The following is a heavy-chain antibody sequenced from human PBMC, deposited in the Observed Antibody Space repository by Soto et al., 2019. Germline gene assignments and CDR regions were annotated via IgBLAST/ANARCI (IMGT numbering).Heavy chain of an antibody. Sequence: ASVKVSCKASGYTFTGYYMHWVRQAPGQGLEWMGWINPNSGGTNYAQKFQGRVTMARDTSISTAYMELSRLRSDDTAVYYCAREDYGGNKAFDYWGQGTLVTVSS. V-gene: IGHV1-2*02. D-gene: IGHD4-17*01. CDR3: AREDYGGNKAFDY. J-gene: IGHJ4*02. CDR1: GYTFTGYY. CDR2: INPNSGGT.